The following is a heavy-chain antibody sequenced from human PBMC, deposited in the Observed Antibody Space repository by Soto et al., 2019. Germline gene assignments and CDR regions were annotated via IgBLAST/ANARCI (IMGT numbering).Heavy chain of an antibody. D-gene: IGHD3-10*01. Sequence: QVQLVQSGAEVKKPGASVKVSCKASGYTFTSYGISWVRQAPGQGLEWMGWISVYNGNTNYAQKPQGRVTMTTDTTTSTAYMELRSLRSDDTAVYYCASGWCGEFVYYFDYWGQGTLVTVSS. CDR3: ASGWCGEFVYYFDY. J-gene: IGHJ4*02. CDR1: GYTFTSYG. CDR2: ISVYNGNT. V-gene: IGHV1-18*01.